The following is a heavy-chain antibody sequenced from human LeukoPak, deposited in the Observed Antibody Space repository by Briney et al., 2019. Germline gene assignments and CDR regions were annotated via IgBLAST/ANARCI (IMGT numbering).Heavy chain of an antibody. Sequence: GGSLRLSCAASGFTFSSYAMNWVRQAPGKGLEWVSAISGSGGSTYYADSVKGRFTISRDNSKNTLYLQMNSLSAEDTAVYYCSKALSHCSGGSCYSAVDYWGKGPLVTVS. D-gene: IGHD2-15*01. J-gene: IGHJ4*02. V-gene: IGHV3-23*01. CDR2: ISGSGGST. CDR1: GFTFSSYA. CDR3: SKALSHCSGGSCYSAVDY.